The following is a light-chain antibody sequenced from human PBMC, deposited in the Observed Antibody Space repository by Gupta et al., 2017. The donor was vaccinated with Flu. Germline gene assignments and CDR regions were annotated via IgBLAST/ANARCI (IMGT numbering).Light chain of an antibody. J-gene: IGLJ3*02. Sequence: QPVLTQSSSASASLASAVHRTFTLSSGHRRNIIAWHQEQPGKAPRFWMNLEGSGTYNKTSGVPDRFSGSSSGAERYHTITNIQSEDEADYYCETWDSNVWVCGGGNKLTVL. CDR3: ETWDSNVWV. CDR1: SGHRRNI. CDR2: LEGSGTY. V-gene: IGLV4-60*03.